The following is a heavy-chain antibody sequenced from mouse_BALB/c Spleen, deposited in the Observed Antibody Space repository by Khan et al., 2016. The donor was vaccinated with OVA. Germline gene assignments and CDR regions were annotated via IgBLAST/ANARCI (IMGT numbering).Heavy chain of an antibody. V-gene: IGHV9-1*02. J-gene: IGHJ3*01. Sequence: QIQLVQSGPELKKPGETVKISCETSGYTFTNYGMNWVKLAPGKGLKWMGWINTNTGESIYADDFKGRFAFSLETSASTAFLHINNLKNEDMATYFCARGLNYYGSWFAYWGQGTLVTVSA. CDR3: ARGLNYYGSWFAY. CDR2: INTNTGES. D-gene: IGHD1-1*01. CDR1: GYTFTNYG.